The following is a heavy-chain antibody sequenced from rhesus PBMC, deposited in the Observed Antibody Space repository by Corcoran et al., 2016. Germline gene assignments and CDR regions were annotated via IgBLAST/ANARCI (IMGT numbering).Heavy chain of an antibody. CDR2: IYGSSGST. V-gene: IGHV4-147*01. J-gene: IGHJ3*01. CDR3: ARDCTGSGCYGAFDF. D-gene: IGHD2-21*01. Sequence: QVQLQESGPGLVKPSETLSLTCAVSGYSISSNYWSWIRQPPGKGLEWIGYIYGSSGSTYYNPSLKSRVNISTDTSKNHCTLKLSSVAAADTAVDYCARDCTGSGCYGAFDFWGQGLRVTVSS. CDR1: GYSISSNY.